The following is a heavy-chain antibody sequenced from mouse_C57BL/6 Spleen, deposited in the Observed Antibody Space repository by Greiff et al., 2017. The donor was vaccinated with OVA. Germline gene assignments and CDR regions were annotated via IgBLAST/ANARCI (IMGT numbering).Heavy chain of an antibody. V-gene: IGHV2-9-1*01. CDR3: ARNSYSDYDWCAY. J-gene: IGHJ3*01. CDR1: GFSFTSYA. Sequence: VQLMESGPGLVAPSQSLSITCTVSGFSFTSYAISWVRQPPGKGLEWLGVIRTGGGTNYNSALKPRLSLNKDDSKSQVYLKMNSLQTYDTARYYSARNSYSDYDWCAYWGQGTLVTVSA. D-gene: IGHD2-13*01. CDR2: IRTGGGT.